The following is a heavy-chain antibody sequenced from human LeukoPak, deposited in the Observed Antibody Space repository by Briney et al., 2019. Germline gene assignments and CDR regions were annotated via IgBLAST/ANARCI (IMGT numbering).Heavy chain of an antibody. J-gene: IGHJ3*02. Sequence: ASVKVSCKASGYTFTGYYMHWVRQAPGQGLEWMGWISPNSGVTNYAQKFQGRVTMTRDTSITTAYMELSRLRSDDTAVYYCARMIPQYFGSGSYDAFDIWGQGTMVTVSS. D-gene: IGHD3-10*01. CDR3: ARMIPQYFGSGSYDAFDI. V-gene: IGHV1-2*02. CDR1: GYTFTGYY. CDR2: ISPNSGVT.